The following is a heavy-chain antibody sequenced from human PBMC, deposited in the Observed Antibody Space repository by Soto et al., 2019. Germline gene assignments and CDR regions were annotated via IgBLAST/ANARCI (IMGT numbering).Heavy chain of an antibody. Sequence: ASVKVSCKASGGTFSSYSISWVRQAPGQGLEWMGGIIPIFGTANYAQKFQGRVTITADESTSTAYMELSSLRSEDTAVYYCAREVRPYYDILTGYKPYGMDVWGQGTTVTVSS. D-gene: IGHD3-9*01. CDR3: AREVRPYYDILTGYKPYGMDV. CDR1: GGTFSSYS. CDR2: IIPIFGTA. J-gene: IGHJ6*02. V-gene: IGHV1-69*13.